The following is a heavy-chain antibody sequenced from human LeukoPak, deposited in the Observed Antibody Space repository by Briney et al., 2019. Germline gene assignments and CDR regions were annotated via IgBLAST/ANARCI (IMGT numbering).Heavy chain of an antibody. Sequence: PSETLSLTCTVSGGSISSYYWSWIRQPPGKGLEWIGYIYYSGSTNYNPSLKSRVTISVDTSKNQFSLKLSSVTAADTAVYYCARVSIVVVPAAIIDYYYYYMDVWGKGTTVTVSS. CDR3: ARVSIVVVPAAIIDYYYYYMDV. CDR1: GGSISSYY. D-gene: IGHD2-2*01. V-gene: IGHV4-59*08. CDR2: IYYSGST. J-gene: IGHJ6*03.